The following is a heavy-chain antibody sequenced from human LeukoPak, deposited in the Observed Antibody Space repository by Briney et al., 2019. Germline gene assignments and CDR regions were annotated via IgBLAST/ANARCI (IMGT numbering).Heavy chain of an antibody. Sequence: GASVKVSCKASGYTFTGYYMHWVRQAPGQGLEWMGWINPNSGGTNYAQKFQVRVTMTRDTSISTAYMELSRLRSDDTAVYYCASQPKEGRDSPSAFDIWGQGTMVTVSS. CDR2: INPNSGGT. CDR1: GYTFTGYY. CDR3: ASQPKEGRDSPSAFDI. D-gene: IGHD3-22*01. J-gene: IGHJ3*02. V-gene: IGHV1-2*02.